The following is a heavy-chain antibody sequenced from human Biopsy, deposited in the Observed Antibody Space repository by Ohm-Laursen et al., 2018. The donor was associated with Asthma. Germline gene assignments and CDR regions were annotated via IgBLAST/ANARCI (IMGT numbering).Heavy chain of an antibody. CDR1: GDSFSNYA. V-gene: IGHV1-2*06. Sequence: ASVKVSCNASGDSFSNYAISWARQAPGQGLEWMGRIDPNSGGTNYAQKFLGRVTMTRDTSVNTAFMVLSRLRSDDTAVYYCARIKIRIGAGTDRYFDLWGRGTPVTVSS. D-gene: IGHD3-16*01. J-gene: IGHJ2*01. CDR3: ARIKIRIGAGTDRYFDL. CDR2: IDPNSGGT.